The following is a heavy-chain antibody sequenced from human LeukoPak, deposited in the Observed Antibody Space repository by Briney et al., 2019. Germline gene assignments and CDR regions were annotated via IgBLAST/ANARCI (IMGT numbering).Heavy chain of an antibody. V-gene: IGHV4-30-2*01. CDR2: IYHSGST. J-gene: IGHJ5*02. CDR1: GGSISSGGYS. Sequence: PSETLSLTCAVSGGSISSGGYSWSWIRQPPGKGLEWIGYIYHSGSTYYNPSLKSRVTISVDTSKNQFSLKLSSVTAADTAVYYCARGLRSSWYSRLDPWGQGTLVTVSS. CDR3: ARGLRSSWYSRLDP. D-gene: IGHD6-13*01.